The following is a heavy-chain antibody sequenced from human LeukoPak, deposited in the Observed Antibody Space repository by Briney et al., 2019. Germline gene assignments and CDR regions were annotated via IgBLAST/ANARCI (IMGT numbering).Heavy chain of an antibody. V-gene: IGHV3-74*01. CDR2: INSDGSST. Sequence: GGSLRLSCAASGFTFSSYWMHWVRQAPGKGLVWVSRINSDGSSTSYADSVKGRFTISRDNAKNSLYLQMNSLRAEDTAVYYCARCPSGSSTSCFGAFDIWGQGTMVTVSS. D-gene: IGHD2-2*01. CDR3: ARCPSGSSTSCFGAFDI. CDR1: GFTFSSYW. J-gene: IGHJ3*02.